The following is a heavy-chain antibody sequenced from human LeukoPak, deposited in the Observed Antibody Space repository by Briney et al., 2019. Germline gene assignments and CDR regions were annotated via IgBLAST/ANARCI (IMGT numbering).Heavy chain of an antibody. Sequence: GASVKVSCKASGYTFTCYYMHWVRQAPGQGLEWMGRINPNSGGTNYAQKFQGRVTMTRDTSISTAYMELSRLRSDDTAVYYCARDPYYYDSSGYYELDYWGQGTLVTVSS. D-gene: IGHD3-22*01. CDR3: ARDPYYYDSSGYYELDY. J-gene: IGHJ4*02. CDR1: GYTFTCYY. V-gene: IGHV1-2*06. CDR2: INPNSGGT.